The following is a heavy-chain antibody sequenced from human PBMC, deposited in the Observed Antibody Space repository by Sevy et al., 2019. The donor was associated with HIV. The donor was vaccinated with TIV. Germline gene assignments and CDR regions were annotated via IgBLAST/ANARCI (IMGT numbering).Heavy chain of an antibody. CDR3: ASDDDPYGDYYYGMDV. CDR2: IKQDGSEK. V-gene: IGHV3-7*01. J-gene: IGHJ6*02. D-gene: IGHD4-17*01. Sequence: GGSLRLSCAASGFTFSDYWMTWVRQAPGKGLEWVANIKQDGSEKYYVDSVNARFTISRDNAKNSLYLQMNTLRFEGMAVYYCASDDDPYGDYYYGMDVWGQGTTVTVSS. CDR1: GFTFSDYW.